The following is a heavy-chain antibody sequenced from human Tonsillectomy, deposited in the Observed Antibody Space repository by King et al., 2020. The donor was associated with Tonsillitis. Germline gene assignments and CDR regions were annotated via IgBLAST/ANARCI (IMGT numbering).Heavy chain of an antibody. CDR1: GASMSTYY. J-gene: IGHJ4*02. CDR3: ARDQPVGSTRFDY. CDR2: IHTSGST. V-gene: IGHV4-4*07. Sequence: VQLQESGPGLVKPSETLSLTCTVSGASMSTYYWSWIRQPAEEGLGWIGRIHTSGSTNHNPSPESRVTMSVDTSKNKFSLKLTSMTAADTAVYYCARDQPVGSTRFDYWGQGILVTVSS. D-gene: IGHD6-19*01.